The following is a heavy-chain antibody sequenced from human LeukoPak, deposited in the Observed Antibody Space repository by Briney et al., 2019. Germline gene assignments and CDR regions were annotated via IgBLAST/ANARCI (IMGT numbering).Heavy chain of an antibody. J-gene: IGHJ4*02. CDR2: IYSGGST. D-gene: IGHD3-16*02. V-gene: IGHV3-53*01. CDR3: ARFYYDYVWGSYRYTQFDY. Sequence: GGSLRLSCAASGFTVSSNYMSWVRQAPGEGLEWVSVIYSGGSTYYADSVKGRFTISRDNAKNSLYLQMNSLRAEDTAVYYCARFYYDYVWGSYRYTQFDYWGQGTLVTVSS. CDR1: GFTVSSNY.